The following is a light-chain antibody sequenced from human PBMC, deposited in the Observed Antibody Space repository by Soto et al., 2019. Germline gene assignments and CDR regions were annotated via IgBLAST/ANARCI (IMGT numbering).Light chain of an antibody. CDR2: EGT. CDR1: SSEVGSKNF. Sequence: QSALTQPASVSGSPGQSITISCIRTSSEVGSKNFFSWYQKHPGKAPKLIIYEGTKRPSGVSNRFSGSKSGNAASLTVSGLQAEDEAEYFCCLYASTFRLLGGGTKLTVL. V-gene: IGLV2-23*01. J-gene: IGLJ3*02. CDR3: CLYASTFRL.